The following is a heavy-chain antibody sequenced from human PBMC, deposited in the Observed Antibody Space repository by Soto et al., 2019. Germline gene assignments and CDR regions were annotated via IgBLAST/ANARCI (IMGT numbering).Heavy chain of an antibody. J-gene: IGHJ6*02. V-gene: IGHV5-10-1*01. Sequence: GESLKISCKGSGYSFTSYWISWVRQMPGKGLEWMGRIDPSDSYTNYSPSFQGHVTISADKSISTAYLQWSSLKAADTAMYYCASRGGTIGAAPVLNYYYYGMYVWGQGTTGTVAS. CDR2: IDPSDSYT. D-gene: IGHD6-25*01. CDR1: GYSFTSYW. CDR3: ASRGGTIGAAPVLNYYYYGMYV.